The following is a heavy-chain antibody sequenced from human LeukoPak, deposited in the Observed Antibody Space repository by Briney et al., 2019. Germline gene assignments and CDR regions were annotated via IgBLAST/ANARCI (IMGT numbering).Heavy chain of an antibody. CDR1: GGSIGSGGYS. CDR2: IYHSGST. Sequence: PSQTLSLTCAVSGGSIGSGGYSWSWIRQPPGKGLEWIGYIYHSGSTYYNPSLKSRVTISVDRSKNQFSLKLSSVTAADTAVYYCARYCSGGSCSYFDYWGQGTLVTVSS. D-gene: IGHD2-15*01. CDR3: ARYCSGGSCSYFDY. V-gene: IGHV4-30-2*01. J-gene: IGHJ4*02.